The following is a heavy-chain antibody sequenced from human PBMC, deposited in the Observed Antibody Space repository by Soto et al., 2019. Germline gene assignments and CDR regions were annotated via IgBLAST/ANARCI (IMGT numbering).Heavy chain of an antibody. J-gene: IGHJ4*02. CDR2: IIPIFGTT. CDR1: GGSISNYG. Sequence: QVQLVQSGAEMKKPESSVNVSCKASGGSISNYGVSWXRQAPGQGLEWMGLIIPIFGTTGYAQKFQXRVTITADKSTSTAYMELTSLXXXXTAVYYCARDRSTGGXDSXGQGTLVIVSS. V-gene: IGHV1-69*06. CDR3: ARDRSTGGXDS. D-gene: IGHD7-27*01.